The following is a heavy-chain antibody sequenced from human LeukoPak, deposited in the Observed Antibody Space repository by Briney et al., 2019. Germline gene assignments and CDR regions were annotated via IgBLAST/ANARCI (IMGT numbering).Heavy chain of an antibody. Sequence: ASVKVSCKASGYTFTSYGISWVRQAPGQGLEWMGWISAYNGNTNYAQKLQGRVTMTTDTSTSTDYMELRSLRSDDTAVYYCGRYYGSGGGFDPWGQGTLVTVSS. J-gene: IGHJ5*02. CDR3: GRYYGSGGGFDP. D-gene: IGHD3-10*01. CDR1: GYTFTSYG. CDR2: ISAYNGNT. V-gene: IGHV1-18*01.